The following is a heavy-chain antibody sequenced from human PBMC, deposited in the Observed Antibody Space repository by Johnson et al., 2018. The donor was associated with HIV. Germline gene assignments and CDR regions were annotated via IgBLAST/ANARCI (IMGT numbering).Heavy chain of an antibody. CDR1: GFTFSSYG. V-gene: IGHV3-33*01. Sequence: QVQLVESGGGVVQPGRSLRLSCAASGFTFSSYGIHWVRQAPGKGLEWVAVICYDGSNKYYADSVKGRFTISRDNSKNTLYLQMNSLRAEDTAIYYCARGWGGQQPIWGQGTMVTVSS. CDR2: ICYDGSNK. J-gene: IGHJ3*02. CDR3: ARGWGGQQPI. D-gene: IGHD6-13*01.